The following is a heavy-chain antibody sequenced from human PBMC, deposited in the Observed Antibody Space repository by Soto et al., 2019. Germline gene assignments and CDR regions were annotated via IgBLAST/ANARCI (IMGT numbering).Heavy chain of an antibody. Sequence: GGSLRLSCAASGFTFSSYAMHWVRQAPGKGLEWVAVISYDGSNKYCADSVKGRFTISRDNSKNTLYLQMNSLRAEDTAVYYCARYIVATALDYWGQGTLVTVSS. CDR1: GFTFSSYA. D-gene: IGHD5-12*01. CDR2: ISYDGSNK. V-gene: IGHV3-30-3*01. J-gene: IGHJ4*02. CDR3: ARYIVATALDY.